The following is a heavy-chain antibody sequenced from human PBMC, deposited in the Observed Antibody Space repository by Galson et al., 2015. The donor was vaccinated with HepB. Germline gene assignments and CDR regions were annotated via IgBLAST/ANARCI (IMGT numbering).Heavy chain of an antibody. CDR3: ATDLYYGSGSGYPWGA. CDR2: IKGKSDDMTA. J-gene: IGHJ4*02. V-gene: IGHV3-15*01. Sequence: SLRLSCAASGFTFTNAWMTWVRQAPGKGLEWIGRIKGKSDDMTAEYAAPVKGRFYISRDNSINTVYLHINSLKTEDTAVYYCATDLYYGSGSGYPWGAWGQGTLITVSS. D-gene: IGHD3-10*01. CDR1: GFTFTNAW.